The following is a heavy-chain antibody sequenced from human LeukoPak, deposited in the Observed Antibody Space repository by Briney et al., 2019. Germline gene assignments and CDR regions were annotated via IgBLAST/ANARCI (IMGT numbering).Heavy chain of an antibody. Sequence: GASVKVSCKPFGYTFTDYYIHWVRQAPGQGLEWMGWINPNGGDTNYAQKFQGRVTMTRDTSISTAYMELSTLRSDDTAVYYCARRGRGVASGYDYWGQGTLVTVSS. CDR3: ARRGRGVASGYDY. CDR1: GYTFTDYY. CDR2: INPNGGDT. V-gene: IGHV1-2*02. J-gene: IGHJ4*02. D-gene: IGHD3-3*01.